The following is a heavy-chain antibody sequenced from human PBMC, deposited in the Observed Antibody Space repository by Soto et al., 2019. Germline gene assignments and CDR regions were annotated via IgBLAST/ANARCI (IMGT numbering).Heavy chain of an antibody. D-gene: IGHD3-22*01. Sequence: QVQLVQSGAEVKKPGSSVKVSCKASGGTFTSYGISWVRQAPGQGLEWMGWISAYNGNTNYAQKLQGRVTMTTDTSTSTAYMELRSLRSDDTAVYYCARDPVDYYDSSGYYYAGRWFDPWGQGTLVTVSS. J-gene: IGHJ5*02. CDR1: GGTFTSYG. CDR3: ARDPVDYYDSSGYYYAGRWFDP. V-gene: IGHV1-18*01. CDR2: ISAYNGNT.